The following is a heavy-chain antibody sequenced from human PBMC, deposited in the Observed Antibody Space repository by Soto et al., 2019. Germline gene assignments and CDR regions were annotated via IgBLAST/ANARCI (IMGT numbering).Heavy chain of an antibody. V-gene: IGHV1-69*01. D-gene: IGHD3-10*02. CDR1: GGTFSSYA. Sequence: QVQLVQSGAEVKKPGSSVKVSCKASGGTFSSYAISWVRQAPGQGLEWMGGIIPIFGTANYAQKFQGRVTITADESTSTAYMELSSLRADDTAVYYCATVRDGYNGGVRSFDYWGQGTLVTVSS. CDR2: IIPIFGTA. CDR3: ATVRDGYNGGVRSFDY. J-gene: IGHJ4*02.